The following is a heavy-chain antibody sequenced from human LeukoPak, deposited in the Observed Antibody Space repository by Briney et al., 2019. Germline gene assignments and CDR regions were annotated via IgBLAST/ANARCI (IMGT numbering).Heavy chain of an antibody. Sequence: ASVKVSCKASGYTFTSYYMHWVRQAPGQGLEWMGIINPSGGSTSYAQKFQGRVTTTRDTSTSTVYMELSSLRSEDTAVYYCAREGGIAAAGTMVNWFDPWGQGTLVTVSS. D-gene: IGHD6-13*01. CDR2: INPSGGST. V-gene: IGHV1-46*01. J-gene: IGHJ5*02. CDR1: GYTFTSYY. CDR3: AREGGIAAAGTMVNWFDP.